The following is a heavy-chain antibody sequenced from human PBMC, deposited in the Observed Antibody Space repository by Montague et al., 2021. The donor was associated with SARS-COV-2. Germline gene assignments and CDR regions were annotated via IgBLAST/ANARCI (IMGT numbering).Heavy chain of an antibody. V-gene: IGHV6-1*01. Sequence: CAISGDSVSGISATCNWIKQSPSRRLEWLVRTYYMSKWYNDYAVSVKSRITTNPDTSKNQISLQLNSVTPEDTAVYYCARTSASSDYWGQGTLVTVSS. CDR2: TYYMSKWYN. CDR3: ARTSASSDY. D-gene: IGHD1-26*01. J-gene: IGHJ4*02. CDR1: GDSVSGISAT.